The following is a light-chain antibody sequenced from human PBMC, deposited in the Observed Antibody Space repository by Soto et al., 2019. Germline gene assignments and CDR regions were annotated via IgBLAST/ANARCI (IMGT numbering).Light chain of an antibody. CDR2: EVS. Sequence: QSVLTQPPSASGSPGQSVTICCTGTSSDIGAYNFVSWYQQHPGKAPKLMIYEVSKRPSGVPDRFSGSKSGDTASLTVSGLQAEDEADYFSSSYSGSNSLVFGSGTKLTVL. V-gene: IGLV2-8*01. J-gene: IGLJ1*01. CDR1: SSDIGAYNF. CDR3: SSYSGSNSLV.